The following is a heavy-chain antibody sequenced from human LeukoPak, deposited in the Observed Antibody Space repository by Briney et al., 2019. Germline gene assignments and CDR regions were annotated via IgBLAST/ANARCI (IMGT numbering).Heavy chain of an antibody. Sequence: GRSLRLSCAASGFTFNSHAMHWVRQAPGKGLEWVAFISYEGSTEYYADSVKGRFTISRDNSKNTLYLQMNSLRAEDTAVYYCAKTGYCSSTSCYKGYFDYWGQGTLVTVSS. CDR1: GFTFNSHA. CDR3: AKTGYCSSTSCYKGYFDY. V-gene: IGHV3-30*18. D-gene: IGHD2-2*02. J-gene: IGHJ4*02. CDR2: ISYEGSTE.